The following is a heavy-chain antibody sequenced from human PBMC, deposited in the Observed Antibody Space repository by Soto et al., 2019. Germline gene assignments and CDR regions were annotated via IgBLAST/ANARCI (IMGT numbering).Heavy chain of an antibody. Sequence: PGGSLRLSCEASVLKFDDYMMHCVRQAPGKGLEWISLISWDGGGIDYADSVKGRFTVSRDNSKTSLYLHMDGLTTEDTAFYFCAKEGNGGSSLDSWGQGTLVTVYS. CDR3: AKEGNGGSSLDS. J-gene: IGHJ5*01. V-gene: IGHV3-43*01. CDR2: ISWDGGGI. CDR1: VLKFDDYM. D-gene: IGHD2-15*01.